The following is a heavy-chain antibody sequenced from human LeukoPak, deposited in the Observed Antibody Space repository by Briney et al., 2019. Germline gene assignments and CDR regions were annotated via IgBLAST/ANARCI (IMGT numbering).Heavy chain of an antibody. J-gene: IGHJ3*02. Sequence: SETLSLTCAVSGGSISTYYWSWIRQPAGKGLEWIGRIYTSGSTNYYPSLKSRVTMSVDTSKNQFSLNLRSVTAADTAVYYCARLPGGDSSSVVAFDIRGQGTMVTVSS. D-gene: IGHD2-21*02. CDR3: ARLPGGDSSSVVAFDI. V-gene: IGHV4-4*07. CDR1: GGSISTYY. CDR2: IYTSGST.